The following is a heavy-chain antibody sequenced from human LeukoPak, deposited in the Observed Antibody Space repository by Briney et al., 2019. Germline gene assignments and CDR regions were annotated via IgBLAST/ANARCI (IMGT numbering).Heavy chain of an antibody. CDR3: ARETSVTQNDAFDI. CDR2: INAGNGDT. CDR1: DYTFTRHT. Sequence: GASVKVSCKASDYTFTRHTIHWVRQAPGQRLEWMGWINAGNGDTKYSQNFQGTVSITRDTSASTAYMELSSLRSEDTAVYYCARETSVTQNDAFDIWGQGTMVTVSS. D-gene: IGHD4-17*01. V-gene: IGHV1-3*01. J-gene: IGHJ3*02.